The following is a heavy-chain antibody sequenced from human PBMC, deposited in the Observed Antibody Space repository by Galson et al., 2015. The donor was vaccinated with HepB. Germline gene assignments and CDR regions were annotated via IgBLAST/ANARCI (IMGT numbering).Heavy chain of an antibody. CDR2: ISVYSGNT. CDR1: GYTFTSYA. D-gene: IGHD3-9*01. CDR3: ARGGDYDLLTGYLYFDF. V-gene: IGHV1-18*04. J-gene: IGHJ4*02. Sequence: SVKVSCKVSGYTFTSYAIGWVRQAPGQGLEWMGWISVYSGNTDYAQKLRDRVTMTADTFTGTAYMELRSLRSDDTAVYYCARGGDYDLLTGYLYFDFWGQGSLVTASS.